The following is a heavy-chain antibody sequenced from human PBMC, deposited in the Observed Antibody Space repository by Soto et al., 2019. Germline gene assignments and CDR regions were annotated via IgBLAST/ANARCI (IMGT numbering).Heavy chain of an antibody. CDR3: ATHDKIVGATLAFDI. D-gene: IGHD1-26*01. V-gene: IGHV4-34*01. Sequence: QVQLQQWGAGLLKPSETLSLTCAVYGGSFSGYYWSWIRQPPGKGLEWIGEINHSGSTNYNPSLKRRVTISVDTSKNQFSLKLSSVTAADTAVYYCATHDKIVGATLAFDIWGQGTMVTVSS. J-gene: IGHJ3*02. CDR1: GGSFSGYY. CDR2: INHSGST.